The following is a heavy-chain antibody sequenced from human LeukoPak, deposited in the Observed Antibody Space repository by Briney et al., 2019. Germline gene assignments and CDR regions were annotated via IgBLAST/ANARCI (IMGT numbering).Heavy chain of an antibody. Sequence: GCLRLSPTPSLVTPTSDAMSSGCDTPRGRHWWGSGISGSGLSTFYADSVKGRFTISRDNSKDTLYLQMNSLRAEDTAVYYCAKKPTVAMMPDYWGQGTLVTVSS. CDR3: AKKPTVAMMPDY. J-gene: IGHJ4*02. CDR1: LVTPTSDA. V-gene: IGHV3-23*01. D-gene: IGHD2-2*01. CDR2: ISGSGLST.